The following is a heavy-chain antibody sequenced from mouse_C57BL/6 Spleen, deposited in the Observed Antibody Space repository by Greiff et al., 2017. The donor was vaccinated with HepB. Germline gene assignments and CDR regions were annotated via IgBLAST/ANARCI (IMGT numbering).Heavy chain of an antibody. CDR2: ISDGGSYT. Sequence: EVQGVESGGGLVKPGGSLKLSCAASGFTFSSYAMSWVRQTPEKRLEWVATISDGGSYTYYPDNVKGRFTISRDNAKNTLYLQMSHLKSEDTAMYYCAREGYYGSSYGFAYWGQGTLVTVSA. CDR3: AREGYYGSSYGFAY. V-gene: IGHV5-4*01. J-gene: IGHJ3*01. CDR1: GFTFSSYA. D-gene: IGHD1-1*01.